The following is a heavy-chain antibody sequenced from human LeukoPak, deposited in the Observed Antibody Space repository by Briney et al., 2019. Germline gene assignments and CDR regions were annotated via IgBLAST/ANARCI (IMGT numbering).Heavy chain of an antibody. D-gene: IGHD3-22*01. CDR2: IIPILGIA. CDR3: EREWSITMIIVKKYYFDY. Sequence: ASVKVSCKASGCTFSSYAISWVRQAPGQGLEWMGRIIPILGIANYAQKFQGRVTITADKSTSTAYMELSSLRSEDTAVYYCEREWSITMIIVKKYYFDYWGQGTLVTVSS. CDR1: GCTFSSYA. J-gene: IGHJ4*02. V-gene: IGHV1-69*04.